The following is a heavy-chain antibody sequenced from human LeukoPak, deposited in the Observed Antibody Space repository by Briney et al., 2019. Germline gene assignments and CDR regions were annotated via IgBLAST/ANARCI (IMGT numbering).Heavy chain of an antibody. V-gene: IGHV3-48*01. CDR1: GLSFSSYN. D-gene: IGHD6-13*01. Sequence: GGSLRLSCTASGLSFSSYNMNWVRQAPGKGPEWVAYITANNTTKYYADSVKGGFTIPRDNAKKSLFLQMNSLRAEDTAVYYCAAASAFSSSWRSWGQGTVVTVSS. J-gene: IGHJ5*02. CDR2: ITANNTTK. CDR3: AAASAFSSSWRS.